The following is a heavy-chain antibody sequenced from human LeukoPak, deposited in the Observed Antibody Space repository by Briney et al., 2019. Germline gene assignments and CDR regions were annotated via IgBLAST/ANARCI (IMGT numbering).Heavy chain of an antibody. CDR3: ARDAFGVDKSPF. D-gene: IGHD3-3*01. Sequence: GGSLRLSCAASGFTFSNFWMHWVRQAPGKGLVWVSRINSDGSDTYYADSVKGRFTISRDNAKNTLHLQMNSLRDEDTAVYFCARDAFGVDKSPFWGQGTLVTVSS. CDR2: INSDGSDT. CDR1: GFTFSNFW. V-gene: IGHV3-74*01. J-gene: IGHJ4*02.